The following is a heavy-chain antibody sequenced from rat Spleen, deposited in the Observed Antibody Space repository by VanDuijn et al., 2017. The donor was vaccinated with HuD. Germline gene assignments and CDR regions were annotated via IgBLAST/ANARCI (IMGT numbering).Heavy chain of an antibody. V-gene: IGHV5-25*01. CDR1: GFTFSNYY. CDR2: ISTGGERI. CDR3: ARRHYGYTDYFDY. Sequence: EVQLVESGGGLVQPERSMKLSCTVSGFTFSNYYMAWVRQAPTKGLEWVASISTGGERIYYRDSVKGRFIISRDNAKSTLYLQMDSLRSEDTATYYCARRHYGYTDYFDYWGQGVMVTVSS. J-gene: IGHJ2*01. D-gene: IGHD1-9*01.